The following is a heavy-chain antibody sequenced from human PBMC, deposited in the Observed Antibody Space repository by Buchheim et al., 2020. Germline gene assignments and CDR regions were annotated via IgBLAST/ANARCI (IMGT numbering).Heavy chain of an antibody. V-gene: IGHV3-9*01. CDR1: GFKFNDYA. Sequence: EVHLVESGGDLVQPGRSLRLSCVGSGFKFNDYAMHWVRQAPGKGLEWVSGISWDSGSLGYADSVKGRFTISRDNAKNALYLQMNSLRAEDTALYYCAKDMTRNFYYGMDVWGQGTT. CDR2: ISWDSGSL. J-gene: IGHJ6*02. CDR3: AKDMTRNFYYGMDV.